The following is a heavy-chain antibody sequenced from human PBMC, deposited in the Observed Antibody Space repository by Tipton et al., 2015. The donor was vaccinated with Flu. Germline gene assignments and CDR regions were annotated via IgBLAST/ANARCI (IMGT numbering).Heavy chain of an antibody. J-gene: IGHJ4*02. D-gene: IGHD4-17*01. CDR3: ARQDGGDFY. Sequence: SLRLSCVASGFSLSDYWMTWVRQAPGKGLEWVANIKTDGSEEYYVDSVKGRFTISRDNAKNSLHLQMNSLRAEDTAVYYCARQDGGDFYWGQGTVVNVSS. V-gene: IGHV3-7*01. CDR1: GFSLSDYW. CDR2: IKTDGSEE.